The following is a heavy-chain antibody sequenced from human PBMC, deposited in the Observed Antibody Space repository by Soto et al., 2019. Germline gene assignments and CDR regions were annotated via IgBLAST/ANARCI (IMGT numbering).Heavy chain of an antibody. CDR2: INHSGST. J-gene: IGHJ6*02. CDR3: ARGLRFRGYGMDV. D-gene: IGHD3-3*01. V-gene: IGHV4-34*01. Sequence: PSETLSLTCAVYGGSFSGYYWSWIRQPPGKGLEWIGEINHSGSTNYNPSLKSRVTISVDTSKNQFSLKLSSVTAADTAVYYCARGLRFRGYGMDVWGQGTTVTVSS. CDR1: GGSFSGYY.